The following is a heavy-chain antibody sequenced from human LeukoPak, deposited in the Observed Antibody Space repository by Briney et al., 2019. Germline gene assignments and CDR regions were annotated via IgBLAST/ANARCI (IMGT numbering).Heavy chain of an antibody. Sequence: ASVKVSCKASGYTFTSYGISWVRQAPGQGLAWMGWISAYNGNTNYAQKLQGRVTMTTDTSTSTAYMELRRLRSDDTAVYYCARDHRLRIAAAGYYYYGMDVWGQGTTVTVSS. J-gene: IGHJ6*02. CDR3: ARDHRLRIAAAGYYYYGMDV. CDR1: GYTFTSYG. CDR2: ISAYNGNT. D-gene: IGHD6-13*01. V-gene: IGHV1-18*01.